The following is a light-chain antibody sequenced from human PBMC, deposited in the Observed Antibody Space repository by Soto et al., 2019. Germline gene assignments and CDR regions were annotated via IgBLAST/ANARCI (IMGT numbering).Light chain of an antibody. Sequence: EIVLTQSPGTLSLSPGERATLSCRASQSVNSRLAWYQHKPGQAPRIIIFGASGRATGIPDRFSGSGSGTDFTLTISRLEPEDFAVYYCQQYGSLSWTFGQGTKVDIK. CDR2: GAS. V-gene: IGKV3-20*01. J-gene: IGKJ1*01. CDR1: QSVNSR. CDR3: QQYGSLSWT.